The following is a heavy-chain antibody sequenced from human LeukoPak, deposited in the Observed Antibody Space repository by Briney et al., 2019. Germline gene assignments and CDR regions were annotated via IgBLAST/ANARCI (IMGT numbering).Heavy chain of an antibody. Sequence: PAETLSLTCTVSGYSIRTGYYWSWIRHPPGKGLEWIGTFYHGGSTYYNPPLKSLDTISVDTSQNHFSLNLTSVTAADTAVYYCARAMSIAARLQTIVVYWGQGTLVSVSS. D-gene: IGHD6-6*01. V-gene: IGHV4-38-2*02. CDR2: FYHGGST. J-gene: IGHJ4*02. CDR3: ARAMSIAARLQTIVVY. CDR1: GYSIRTGYY.